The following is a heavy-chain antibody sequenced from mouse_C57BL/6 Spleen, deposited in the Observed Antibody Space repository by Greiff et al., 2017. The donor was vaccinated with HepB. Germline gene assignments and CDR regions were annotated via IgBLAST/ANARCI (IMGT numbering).Heavy chain of an antibody. CDR1: GFTFSDYG. J-gene: IGHJ1*03. CDR3: ARFRLLRDWYFDV. Sequence: EVQGVESGGGLVKPGGSLKLSCAASGFTFSDYGMHWVRQAPEKGLEWVAYISSGSSTIYYADTVKGRFTISRDNAKNTQFLQITSLRSEDTAMYYCARFRLLRDWYFDVWGTGTTVTVSS. D-gene: IGHD1-1*01. V-gene: IGHV5-17*01. CDR2: ISSGSSTI.